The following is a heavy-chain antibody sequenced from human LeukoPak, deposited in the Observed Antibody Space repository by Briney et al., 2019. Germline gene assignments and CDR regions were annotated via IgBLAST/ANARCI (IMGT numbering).Heavy chain of an antibody. D-gene: IGHD1-1*01. J-gene: IGHJ4*02. CDR2: MSYNGQIA. Sequence: PGRSLRLSCEASGFXFSSYGMHWVRQAPGKGLEWVGVMSYNGQIAYYADSVKGRLTISRDKSQNILYMQMNSLRVDDTSVYYCAKVQLERRELLPNFDSWGQGTLVTVSS. CDR1: GFXFSSYG. V-gene: IGHV3-30*18. CDR3: AKVQLERRELLPNFDS.